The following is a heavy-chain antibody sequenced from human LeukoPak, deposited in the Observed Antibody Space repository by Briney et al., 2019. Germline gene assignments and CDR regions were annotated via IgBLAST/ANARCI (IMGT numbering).Heavy chain of an antibody. Sequence: QPGGSLRLSCAASGFTLNKYWMHWVRQAPGKGLVWVSRINIDGSSISYADSVRGRFTISRDNAKNTLYLQMNNLRAEDTAVYYCTRIPADQTFFDFWGQGTPVTVSS. V-gene: IGHV3-74*01. J-gene: IGHJ4*02. CDR3: TRIPADQTFFDF. CDR2: INIDGSSI. CDR1: GFTLNKYW. D-gene: IGHD2-2*01.